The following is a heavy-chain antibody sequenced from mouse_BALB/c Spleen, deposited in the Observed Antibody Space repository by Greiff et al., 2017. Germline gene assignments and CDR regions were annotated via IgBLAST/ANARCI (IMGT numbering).Heavy chain of an antibody. CDR2: ISSGGST. CDR1: GFTFNSYA. J-gene: IGHJ2*01. V-gene: IGHV5-6-5*01. Sequence: EVKVVESGGGLVKPGGSLKLSCAASGFTFNSYAMSWVRQTPEKRLEWVASISSGGSTYYPDSVKGRFTISRDNARNILYLQMSSLRSEDTAMYYCARERHYYGYFDYWGQGTTLTVSS. D-gene: IGHD1-2*01. CDR3: ARERHYYGYFDY.